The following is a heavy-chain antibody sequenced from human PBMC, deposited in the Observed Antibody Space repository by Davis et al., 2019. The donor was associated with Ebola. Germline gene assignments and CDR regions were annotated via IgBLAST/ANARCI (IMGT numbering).Heavy chain of an antibody. CDR2: IYRGGDI. CDR3: AREPTGNYYYFYGMDV. CDR1: GFNVGSNY. D-gene: IGHD1-14*01. V-gene: IGHV3-53*01. J-gene: IGHJ6*04. Sequence: GESLKISCAASGFNVGSNYMSWVRQAPGKGLEWVSVIYRGGDIYYADSVRGRFTISRDNAKSSLYLQMNSLRVEDTAVYFCAREPTGNYYYFYGMDVWGKGTTVSVSS.